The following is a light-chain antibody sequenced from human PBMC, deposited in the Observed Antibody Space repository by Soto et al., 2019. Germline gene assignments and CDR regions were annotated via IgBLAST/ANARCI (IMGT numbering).Light chain of an antibody. J-gene: IGKJ1*01. CDR2: DAS. V-gene: IGKV1-5*01. CDR3: QQYQTLWT. Sequence: DIQMTQSPSTLSASVGDRGTITCRASQSIRSWLAWYQQKPGKAPKVLIYDASSLESGVPSRFSGSASGTEFTLTISSLQPDDFATYYCQQYQTLWTFGQGTKVDIK. CDR1: QSIRSW.